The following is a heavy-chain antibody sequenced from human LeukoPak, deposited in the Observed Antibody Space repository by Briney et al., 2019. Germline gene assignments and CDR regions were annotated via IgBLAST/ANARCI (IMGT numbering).Heavy chain of an antibody. D-gene: IGHD6-13*01. Sequence: ASVKVSCKASGYTLTSYYMQWLRQAPGQGPEWMGMINPSGGSTSYAQKFQGRVTMTRDMSTSTVYMELSSLRSEDTAVYYCARDAAAHGLFDYWGQGTLDTVSS. CDR1: GYTLTSYY. J-gene: IGHJ4*02. V-gene: IGHV1-46*01. CDR2: INPSGGST. CDR3: ARDAAAHGLFDY.